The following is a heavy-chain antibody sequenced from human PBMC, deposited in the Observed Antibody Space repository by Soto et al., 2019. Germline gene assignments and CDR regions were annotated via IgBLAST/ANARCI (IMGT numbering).Heavy chain of an antibody. V-gene: IGHV1-2*02. D-gene: IGHD6-19*01. Sequence: QVQLVQSGAEVKKPGASVKVSCKASGYTFTIYDIHWVRQAPGQGLEWMGWINPNNGATKYAQKFQGRVTLTRDTSISTAYMDLSRLRSDDTAVYYCAAPSGGLAVARWGQGSLVTVSS. CDR1: GYTFTIYD. CDR2: INPNNGAT. J-gene: IGHJ4*02. CDR3: AAPSGGLAVAR.